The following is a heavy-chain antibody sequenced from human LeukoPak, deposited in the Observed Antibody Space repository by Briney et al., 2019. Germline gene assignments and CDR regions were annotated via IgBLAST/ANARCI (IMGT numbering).Heavy chain of an antibody. Sequence: GGSLRLSCAGSGLTLSNYWMTWVRQVPGKGLEWVANINEHGSKKYYLASVKGRFTISRDDAKNSLYLQMNSLRPEDTAIYYCARVDYTGNGNLYWGQGTLVTVSS. CDR1: GLTLSNYW. V-gene: IGHV3-7*01. CDR2: INEHGSKK. J-gene: IGHJ4*02. D-gene: IGHD4-11*01. CDR3: ARVDYTGNGNLY.